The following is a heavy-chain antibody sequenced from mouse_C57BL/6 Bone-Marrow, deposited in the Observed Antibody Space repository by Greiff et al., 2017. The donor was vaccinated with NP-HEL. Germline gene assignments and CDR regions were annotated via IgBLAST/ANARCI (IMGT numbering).Heavy chain of an antibody. D-gene: IGHD2-4*01. CDR1: GFTFTDYY. J-gene: IGHJ4*01. CDR3: ARSIYYDCAHDALYAMAY. V-gene: IGHV7-3*01. CDR2: IRNKANGYTT. Sequence: EVQLVESGGGLVQPGGSLSLSCAASGFTFTDYYMSWVRQPPGKALEWLVFIRNKANGYTTEYSASVKGRFTISRDNSESILYLQMNALSAEDSATYYCARSIYYDCAHDALYAMAYRRQGTSVPVSS.